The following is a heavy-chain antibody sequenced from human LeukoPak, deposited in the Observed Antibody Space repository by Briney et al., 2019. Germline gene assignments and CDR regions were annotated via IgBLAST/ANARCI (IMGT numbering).Heavy chain of an antibody. V-gene: IGHV3-23*01. Sequence: GGSLRLSCAASGFTFSSYAMSWVRQAPGKGLEWVSAISGSGGSTYYADSVKGRFTISRDNSKNTLYLQMNSLRAEDTAVYYCAKLPTPITIFGVRNNWFDPWGQGTLVTVSS. J-gene: IGHJ5*02. CDR2: ISGSGGST. CDR3: AKLPTPITIFGVRNNWFDP. CDR1: GFTFSSYA. D-gene: IGHD3-3*01.